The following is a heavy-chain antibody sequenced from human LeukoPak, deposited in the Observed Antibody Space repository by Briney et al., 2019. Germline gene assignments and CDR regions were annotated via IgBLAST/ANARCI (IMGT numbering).Heavy chain of an antibody. V-gene: IGHV1-46*01. J-gene: IGHJ4*02. Sequence: ASVKVSCKASGCTFTSYYMHWVRQAPGQGLEWMGIVNPSGGSTSCAQKFQGRVTMTRDTSTSTVYMELSSLRSEDTAVYYCARSVAARPRLGYWGQGTLVTVSS. CDR1: GCTFTSYY. CDR2: VNPSGGST. D-gene: IGHD6-6*01. CDR3: ARSVAARPRLGY.